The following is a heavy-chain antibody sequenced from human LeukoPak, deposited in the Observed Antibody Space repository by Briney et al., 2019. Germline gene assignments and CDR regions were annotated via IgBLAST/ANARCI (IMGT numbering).Heavy chain of an antibody. J-gene: IGHJ3*02. Sequence: SETLSLTCTVSGGSISSYYWSWIRQPPGKGLEWIGYIYYSGSTNYNPSLKSRVTISVDTSKNQFSLKLSSVTAADTAVYYCARRNYYDSSGPDAFDIWGQGTMVTVSS. D-gene: IGHD3-22*01. V-gene: IGHV4-59*01. CDR3: ARRNYYDSSGPDAFDI. CDR1: GGSISSYY. CDR2: IYYSGST.